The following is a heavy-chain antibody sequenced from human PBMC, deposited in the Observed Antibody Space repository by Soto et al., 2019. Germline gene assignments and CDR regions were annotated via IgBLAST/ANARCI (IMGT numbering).Heavy chain of an antibody. CDR3: ASRGARDYYDTSGYG. D-gene: IGHD3-22*01. V-gene: IGHV1-69*12. J-gene: IGHJ1*01. Sequence: QVQLVQSGAEVKKPGSSVKVSCKASGGTFSNYALSWVRQAPGQGLEWMGDIIPIFGTTNNAQKFQGRVTITADEATSPAYMELSSLRSEETAVYYCASRGARDYYDTSGYGWGQGTLVTVSS. CDR1: GGTFSNYA. CDR2: IIPIFGTT.